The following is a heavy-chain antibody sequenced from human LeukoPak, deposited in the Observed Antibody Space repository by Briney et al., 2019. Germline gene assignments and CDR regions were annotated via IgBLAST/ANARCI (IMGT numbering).Heavy chain of an antibody. D-gene: IGHD3-3*01. CDR1: GFTVSNSY. J-gene: IGHJ4*02. V-gene: IGHV3-30*03. Sequence: PGGSLRLSCVASGFTVSNSYMSWVRQAPGKGLEWVAVISYDGSNKYYADSVKGRFTISRDNSKNTLYVQMNSLRAEDTAVYYCARDPAKFWSGHDYWGQGTLVTVSS. CDR2: ISYDGSNK. CDR3: ARDPAKFWSGHDY.